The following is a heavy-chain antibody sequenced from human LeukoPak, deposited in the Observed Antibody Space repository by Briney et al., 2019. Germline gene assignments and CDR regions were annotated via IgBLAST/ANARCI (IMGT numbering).Heavy chain of an antibody. D-gene: IGHD3-9*01. CDR1: GYTFSNFV. Sequence: ASVKVSCKASGYTFSNFVINWVRQAPGQGLEWMGWISAYNGNTNYAQRLQGRVTMTTDTSTSTAYMELRSLRSDDSAVYYFSTPSGPDDILTNYLDPWGQGTLVTVSS. CDR2: ISAYNGNT. J-gene: IGHJ5*02. V-gene: IGHV1-18*01. CDR3: STPSGPDDILTNYLDP.